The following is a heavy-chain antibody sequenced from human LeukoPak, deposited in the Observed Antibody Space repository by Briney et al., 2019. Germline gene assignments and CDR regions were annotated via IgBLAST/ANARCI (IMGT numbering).Heavy chain of an antibody. CDR1: GYTFTAYY. D-gene: IGHD3-22*01. Sequence: SVKVSCKASGYTFTAYYMHWVRQAPGQGLEWMGRIIPILGIANYAQKFQGRVTITADKSTSTAYMELSSLRSEDTAVYYCARSDSSGYYPEYFQHWGQGTLVTVSS. V-gene: IGHV1-69*02. J-gene: IGHJ1*01. CDR2: IIPILGIA. CDR3: ARSDSSGYYPEYFQH.